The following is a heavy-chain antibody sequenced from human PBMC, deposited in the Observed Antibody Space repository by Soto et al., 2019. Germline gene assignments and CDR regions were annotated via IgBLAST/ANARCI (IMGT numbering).Heavy chain of an antibody. J-gene: IGHJ6*02. CDR1: GFTFSSYS. CDR2: ISSSSSYI. Sequence: EVQLVESGGGLVKPGGSLRLSCAASGFTFSSYSMNWVRQAPGKGLEWVSSISSSSSYIYYADSVKGRFTISRDNAKNSLYLQMNSLRAEDTAVYYCARDHPIILAYGMDVWGQGTTVTVSS. V-gene: IGHV3-21*01. CDR3: ARDHPIILAYGMDV. D-gene: IGHD3-3*01.